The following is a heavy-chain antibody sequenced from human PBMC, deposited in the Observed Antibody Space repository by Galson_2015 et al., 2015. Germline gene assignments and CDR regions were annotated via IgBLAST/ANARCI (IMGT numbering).Heavy chain of an antibody. V-gene: IGHV4-59*01. CDR2: TYYSGST. Sequence: TLSLTCTVSGGSISTYYWSWIRQPPGKGLEWIGYTYYSGSTNYNPSLKSRVTISVDTSKNQFSLKLTSVTAADTAIYYCARKVYYGSGTYLDYWGQGTLVTVSS. D-gene: IGHD3-10*01. CDR1: GGSISTYY. CDR3: ARKVYYGSGTYLDY. J-gene: IGHJ4*02.